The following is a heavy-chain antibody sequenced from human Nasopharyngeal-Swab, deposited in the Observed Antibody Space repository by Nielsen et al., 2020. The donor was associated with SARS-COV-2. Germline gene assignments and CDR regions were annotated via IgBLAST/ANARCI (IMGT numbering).Heavy chain of an antibody. CDR2: IKQDGSGS. CDR1: GFTFSKFY. J-gene: IGHJ4*02. CDR3: ARGGSSFPFDY. V-gene: IGHV3-7*01. D-gene: IGHD6-13*01. Sequence: GESLKISCAASGFTFSKFYMSWVSQAEGKGLEWVANIKQDGSGSYYVDSVKGRFTISRDDANNSLYLQMNSLRAGDTGVYYCARGGSSFPFDYWGPGTLVTVSS.